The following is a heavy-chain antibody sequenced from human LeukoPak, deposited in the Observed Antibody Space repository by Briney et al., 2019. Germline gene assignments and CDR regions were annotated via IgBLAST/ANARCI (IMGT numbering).Heavy chain of an antibody. V-gene: IGHV3-23*01. Sequence: GGSLRLSCAASGFTVSSNYMSWVRQAPGKGPEWVSVITGSGAFTDYADSVKGRFTISRDNSKNTLYLQMNSLSAEDTAVYYCAKRSAESSGYFDYWGQGTLVTVSS. J-gene: IGHJ4*02. CDR3: AKRSAESSGYFDY. CDR1: GFTVSSNY. CDR2: ITGSGAFT. D-gene: IGHD6-19*01.